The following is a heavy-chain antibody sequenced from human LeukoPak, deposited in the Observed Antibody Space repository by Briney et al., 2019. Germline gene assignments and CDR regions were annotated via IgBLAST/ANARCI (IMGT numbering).Heavy chain of an antibody. D-gene: IGHD6-13*01. J-gene: IGHJ4*02. CDR3: ARDGGGSSCHY. V-gene: IGHV3-23*01. CDR1: GFTFSSYA. Sequence: GGSLRLSCAASGFTFSSYAMSWVRQAPGKGLEWVSAISGSGGSTYYADSVKGRFTISRDNAKNSLYLQMNSLRAEDTAVYYCARDGGGSSCHYWGQGTLVTVSS. CDR2: ISGSGGST.